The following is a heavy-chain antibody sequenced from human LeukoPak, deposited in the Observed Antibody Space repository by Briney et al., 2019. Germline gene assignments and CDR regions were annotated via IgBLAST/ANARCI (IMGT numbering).Heavy chain of an antibody. D-gene: IGHD3-9*01. CDR3: ARSIGLTGGGVDV. V-gene: IGHV3-11*01. CDR1: GFTFSDYN. J-gene: IGHJ6*02. CDR2: ITDSGNTI. Sequence: GGSLRLSCAASGFTFSDYNMNWVRQAPGEGLGWGSYITDSGNTINYADSVKGRFTISREKAKNSLYLQMNSLRAEDTAVDYCARSIGLTGGGVDVWGQGTTVTVSS.